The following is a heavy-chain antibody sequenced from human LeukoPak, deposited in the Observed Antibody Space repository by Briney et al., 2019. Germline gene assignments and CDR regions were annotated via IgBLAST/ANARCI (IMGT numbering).Heavy chain of an antibody. Sequence: GGTLRLSCAASGFTFGNYGMSWVRQAPGKGLEWVSAISGSGGSTYYADSVKGRFTISRDNSKNTLYLQMNSLRAEDTAVYYCAKDQQGRGYSSSSYFDLWGRGTLVTVSS. CDR3: AKDQQGRGYSSSSYFDL. J-gene: IGHJ2*01. D-gene: IGHD6-13*01. CDR1: GFTFGNYG. CDR2: ISGSGGST. V-gene: IGHV3-23*01.